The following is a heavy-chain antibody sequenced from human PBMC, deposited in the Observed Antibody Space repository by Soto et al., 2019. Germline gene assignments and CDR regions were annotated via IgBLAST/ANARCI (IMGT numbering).Heavy chain of an antibody. Sequence: SETLSLTCTVSGGSISSYYWSWIRQPPGKGLEWIGYIYYSGSTNYNPSLKSRVTISVDTSKNQFSLKLSSVTAADTAVYYCARDQVGKGYCSGGSCYGYYYYYYMDVWGKGTTVTVSS. CDR3: ARDQVGKGYCSGGSCYGYYYYYYMDV. D-gene: IGHD2-15*01. CDR1: GGSISSYY. J-gene: IGHJ6*03. CDR2: IYYSGST. V-gene: IGHV4-59*01.